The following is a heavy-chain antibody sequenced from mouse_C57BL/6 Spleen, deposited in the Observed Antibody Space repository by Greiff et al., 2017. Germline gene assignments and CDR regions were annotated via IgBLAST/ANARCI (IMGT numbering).Heavy chain of an antibody. CDR3: ARGSSYVDC. CDR1: GYTFTSYW. J-gene: IGHJ2*01. Sequence: QVQLQQPGAELVMPGASVKLSCKASGYTFTSYWMHWVKQRPGQGLEWIGEIDPSDSYTNYNQKFKGKSTLTVDKSSNTAYMQLSSLTSEDSAVYYCARGSSYVDCWGQGTTLTVSS. D-gene: IGHD1-1*01. V-gene: IGHV1-69*01. CDR2: IDPSDSYT.